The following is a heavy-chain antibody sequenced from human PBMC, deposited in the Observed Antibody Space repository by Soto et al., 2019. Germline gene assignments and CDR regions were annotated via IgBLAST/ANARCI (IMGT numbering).Heavy chain of an antibody. D-gene: IGHD3-3*01. CDR3: ARDFYYDFWSGLPGY. V-gene: IGHV1-46*01. CDR1: GYTFSGYY. CDR2: INPSGGST. J-gene: IGHJ4*02. Sequence: GASVKVSCKASGYTFSGYYVHWVRQAPGQGLEWMGIINPSGGSTSYAQKFQGRVTMTRDTSTSTVYMELSSLRSEDTAVYYCARDFYYDFWSGLPGYWGQGTLVTVSS.